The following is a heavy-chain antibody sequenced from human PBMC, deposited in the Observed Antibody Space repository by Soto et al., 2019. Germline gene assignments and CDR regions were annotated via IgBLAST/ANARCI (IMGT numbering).Heavy chain of an antibody. Sequence: QVQLMQSGAEVRKAGSSVRVSCKASGDTYNNYAFNWVRQAPGQGLAWMGGIFPFIKTANYAQKFQGRVTITAEDSTSTVYMDLSSLRSEDTAVYYCARGGYSSSYRFDHWGQGTLVTVSS. V-gene: IGHV1-69*01. D-gene: IGHD6-13*01. CDR1: GDTYNNYA. CDR2: IFPFIKTA. J-gene: IGHJ4*02. CDR3: ARGGYSSSYRFDH.